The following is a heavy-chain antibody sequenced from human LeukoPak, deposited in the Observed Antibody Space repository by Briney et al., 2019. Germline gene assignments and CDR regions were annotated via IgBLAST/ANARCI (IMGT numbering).Heavy chain of an antibody. V-gene: IGHV3-43*02. J-gene: IGHJ3*02. CDR2: ITGDGGSA. CDR1: GFTFSIYS. D-gene: IGHD5-12*01. Sequence: GGSLRLSCAASGFTFSIYSMNWVRQAPGQGLEWVSLITGDGGSAYYSDSVKGRFTLPRDNRKNSLFLQMNSLRPDDTAFYYCTKDKYGGNRPAFDIWGQGTMVTVSS. CDR3: TKDKYGGNRPAFDI.